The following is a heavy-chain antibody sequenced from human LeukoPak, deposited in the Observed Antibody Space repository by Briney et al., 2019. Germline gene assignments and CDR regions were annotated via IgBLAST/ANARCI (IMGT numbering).Heavy chain of an antibody. J-gene: IGHJ4*02. CDR3: ARARRIAVAGPKGGFDY. CDR1: GGSFSGYY. Sequence: KSSETLSLTCAVYGGSFSGYYWSWIRQPPGRGLEWIREINHSGSTNYNPSLKSRVTISVDTSKNQFSLKLSSVTAADTAVYYCARARRIAVAGPKGGFDYWGQGTLFTVSS. D-gene: IGHD6-19*01. CDR2: INHSGST. V-gene: IGHV4-34*01.